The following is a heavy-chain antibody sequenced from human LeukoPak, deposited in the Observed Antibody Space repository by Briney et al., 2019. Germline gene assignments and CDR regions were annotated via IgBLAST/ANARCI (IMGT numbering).Heavy chain of an antibody. CDR1: GFTFSSYW. J-gene: IGHJ4*02. Sequence: GGSLRLSCAASGFTFSSYWMSWVRQTPGKGLEWVANIRPDGSEEQYVDSTKGRFSISRDNAQNSVYLQMNSLRAEDTAVYYCARRVIVVGLDYWGQGTLVTVSS. D-gene: IGHD3-22*01. CDR3: ARRVIVVGLDY. CDR2: IRPDGSEE. V-gene: IGHV3-7*01.